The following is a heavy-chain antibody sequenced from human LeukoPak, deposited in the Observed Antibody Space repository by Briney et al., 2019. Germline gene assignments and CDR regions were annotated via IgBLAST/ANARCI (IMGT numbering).Heavy chain of an antibody. Sequence: ASVKVSCKASGYSFTASFVLWVRQAPGQGLEWMGWITPNSYGTNYAQNFQGRVTMTAHPSISTDYMELSRLSSHDTAVHYCARVSRFFDWLPPFVYWGQGTLVTVSS. CDR2: ITPNSYGT. CDR1: GYSFTASF. CDR3: ARVSRFFDWLPPFVY. J-gene: IGHJ4*02. D-gene: IGHD3-9*01. V-gene: IGHV1-2*02.